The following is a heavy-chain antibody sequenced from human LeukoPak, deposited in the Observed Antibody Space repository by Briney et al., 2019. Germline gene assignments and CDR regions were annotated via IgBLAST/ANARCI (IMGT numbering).Heavy chain of an antibody. CDR2: IYHSGNT. CDR3: ARASSGSYHYDY. V-gene: IGHV4-4*02. Sequence: PSGTLSLTCAVSGGSISNINWWSWVRPPPGKGLEWIGEIYHSGNTNYNPSLKSRVTISVDKSKNQFSLNLTSVTAADTAVYYCARASSGSYHYDYWGQGTLVTVSS. J-gene: IGHJ4*02. D-gene: IGHD1-26*01. CDR1: GGSISNINW.